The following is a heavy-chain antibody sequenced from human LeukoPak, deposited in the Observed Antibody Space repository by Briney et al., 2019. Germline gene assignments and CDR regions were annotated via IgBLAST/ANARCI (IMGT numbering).Heavy chain of an antibody. CDR3: ARDPTTEETVPYYFDD. V-gene: IGHV4-34*01. CDR1: GGSFIGYH. D-gene: IGHD4-23*01. Sequence: SETLSLTCAVSGGSFIGYHWNWIRQSPGKGLEWIADINHRGGTNYNPSLKSRVTISIDTSKNQFSLNLKSVTAADTAVYYRARDPTTEETVPYYFDDWGQGTLVTVSS. CDR2: INHRGGT. J-gene: IGHJ4*02.